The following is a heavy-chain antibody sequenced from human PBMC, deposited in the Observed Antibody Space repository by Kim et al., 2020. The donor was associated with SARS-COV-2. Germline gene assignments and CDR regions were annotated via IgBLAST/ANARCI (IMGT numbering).Heavy chain of an antibody. D-gene: IGHD5-12*01. CDR3: ARDLLHSGYDY. J-gene: IGHJ4*02. V-gene: IGHV1-3*01. Sequence: ASVKVSCKASGYTFTNYAIQWVRQAPGQGLEWMGWINAGNGNIKNSQKFQGRATLTWDTSASTAYMELRALTSEDTAVYYCARDLLHSGYDYWGQGTLVTVSS. CDR1: GYTFTNYA. CDR2: INAGNGNI.